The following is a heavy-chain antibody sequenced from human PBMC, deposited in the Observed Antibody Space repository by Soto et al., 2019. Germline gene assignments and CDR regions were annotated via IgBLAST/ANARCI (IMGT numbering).Heavy chain of an antibody. Sequence: EVQLVESGGGLVKPGGSLRLSCAASGFTFSTYNMNWFRQAPGKGLEWVSSISSSSSYINYADSVKGRFTISRDNANISLYLQMNSLRAENTAVYYCARQDSGGGYCTGTSCVYFHYGMVVWGQGTTVTVSS. CDR2: ISSSSSYI. D-gene: IGHD2-2*01. V-gene: IGHV3-21*06. CDR1: GFTFSTYN. J-gene: IGHJ6*02. CDR3: ARQDSGGGYCTGTSCVYFHYGMVV.